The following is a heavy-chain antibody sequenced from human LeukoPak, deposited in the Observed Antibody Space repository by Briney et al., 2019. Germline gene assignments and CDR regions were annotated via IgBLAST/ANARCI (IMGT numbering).Heavy chain of an antibody. CDR2: FDPEDGET. CDR3: ATDPVWFGELLFDY. Sequence: ASVKVSCKFSGYTLTELSMHWVRQAPGKGLEWMGGFDPEDGETIYAQKFQDRVTMIEDTSTDTPYMELSSLRYEDTAVYYCATDPVWFGELLFDYWGQGTLVTVSS. CDR1: GYTLTELS. D-gene: IGHD3-10*01. J-gene: IGHJ4*02. V-gene: IGHV1-24*01.